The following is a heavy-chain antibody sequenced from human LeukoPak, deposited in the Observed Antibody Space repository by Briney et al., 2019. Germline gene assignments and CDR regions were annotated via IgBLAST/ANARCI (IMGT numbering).Heavy chain of an antibody. Sequence: SQTLSLTCTVSGGSISSGGYYWSWIRQHPGKGLEWIGYIYYSGSTYYNPSLKSRVTISVDTSKNQFSLKLSSVTAADTAVYYCARRAYPIDYILTGYYGAFDIWGQGTMVTVSS. CDR3: ARRAYPIDYILTGYYGAFDI. CDR2: IYYSGST. J-gene: IGHJ3*02. CDR1: GGSISSGGYY. V-gene: IGHV4-31*03. D-gene: IGHD3-9*01.